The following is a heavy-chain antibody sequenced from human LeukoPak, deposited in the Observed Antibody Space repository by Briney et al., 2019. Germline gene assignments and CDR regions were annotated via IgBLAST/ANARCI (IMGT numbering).Heavy chain of an antibody. V-gene: IGHV3-30-3*01. CDR1: GFTFSSYA. CDR3: ARDDGSGSYIH. CDR2: ISYDGSNK. D-gene: IGHD3-10*01. Sequence: PGRSLRLSCAASGFTFSSYAMHWVRQAPGKGLEWVAVISYDGSNKYYADSVKGRFTISRDNSKNTLYLQMNSLRAEDTAVYYCARDDGSGSYIHWGQGTLVTVSS. J-gene: IGHJ4*02.